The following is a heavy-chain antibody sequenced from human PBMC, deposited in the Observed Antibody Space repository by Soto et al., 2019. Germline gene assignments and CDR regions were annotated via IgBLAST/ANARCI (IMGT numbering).Heavy chain of an antibody. CDR3: GKRGVDTFGLSY. CDR1: GFTFSSFW. CDR2: INTDGSST. D-gene: IGHD3-10*01. J-gene: IGHJ4*02. Sequence: EVQLVESGGGLVQPGGSLRLSCAVSGFTFSSFWMHWVRQAPGARLVWVSRINTDGSSTSYADSVKGRLTISRDNDKNTLYLPLNRLRVEDTAMYYCGKRGVDTFGLSYWCQGTLVTVSS. V-gene: IGHV3-74*01.